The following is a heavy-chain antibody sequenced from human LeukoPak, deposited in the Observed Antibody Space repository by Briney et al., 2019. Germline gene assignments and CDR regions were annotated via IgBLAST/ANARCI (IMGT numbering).Heavy chain of an antibody. Sequence: GRSPRLSCAASGFTFSSYAMSWVRQAPGKGLEWVSAISGSGGSTYYADSVKGRFTISRDNSKNTLYLQMNSLRAEDTAVYYCAKTTSVFWSGYLPFDYWGQGTLVTVSS. V-gene: IGHV3-23*01. J-gene: IGHJ4*02. CDR1: GFTFSSYA. D-gene: IGHD3-3*01. CDR2: ISGSGGST. CDR3: AKTTSVFWSGYLPFDY.